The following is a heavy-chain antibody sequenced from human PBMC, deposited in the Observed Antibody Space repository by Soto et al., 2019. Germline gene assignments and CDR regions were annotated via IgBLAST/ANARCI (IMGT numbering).Heavy chain of an antibody. Sequence: QITLKESGPTLVKPTQTLTLTCTFSGFSLSTSGVGVGWIRQPPGKALEWLALIYWDDDKRYSPSLKSRLTITKDTSKNQVVLTMTNMDPVDTATYYCAHRPEPGYSSGWRFDYWGQGTLVTVSS. D-gene: IGHD6-19*01. CDR3: AHRPEPGYSSGWRFDY. J-gene: IGHJ4*02. CDR2: IYWDDDK. CDR1: GFSLSTSGVG. V-gene: IGHV2-5*02.